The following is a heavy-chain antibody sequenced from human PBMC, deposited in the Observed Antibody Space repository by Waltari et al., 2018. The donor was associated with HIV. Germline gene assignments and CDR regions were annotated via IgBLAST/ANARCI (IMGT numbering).Heavy chain of an antibody. D-gene: IGHD3-22*01. CDR3: ARDNYYDSSGYKGPFQH. CDR2: ISAYNGNT. V-gene: IGHV1-18*01. Sequence: QVQLVQSGAEVKKPGASVKVYCKASGYTFTSYGISWVRQVPGQGLEWMGWISAYNGNTNYAQKLQGRVTMTTDTSTSTAYMELRSLRSDDTAVYYCARDNYYDSSGYKGPFQHWGQGTLVTVSS. J-gene: IGHJ1*01. CDR1: GYTFTSYG.